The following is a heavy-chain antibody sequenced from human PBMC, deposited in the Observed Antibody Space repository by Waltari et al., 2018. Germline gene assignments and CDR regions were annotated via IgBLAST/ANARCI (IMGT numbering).Heavy chain of an antibody. D-gene: IGHD1-26*01. J-gene: IGHJ3*02. Sequence: QVQLQESGPGLVKPSGTLSLTCAVSGGSISSSNWWSWVRQPPGKGLEWIGEIYPSGGTNYNPSLKSRVTISVDKSKNQFSLKLSSVTAADTAVYYCASWGGSGSYGEQAFDIWGQGTMVTVSS. V-gene: IGHV4-4*02. CDR3: ASWGGSGSYGEQAFDI. CDR2: IYPSGGT. CDR1: GGSISSSNW.